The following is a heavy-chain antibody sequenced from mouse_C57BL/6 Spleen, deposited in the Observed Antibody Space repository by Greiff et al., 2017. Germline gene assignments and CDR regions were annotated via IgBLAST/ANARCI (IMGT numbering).Heavy chain of an antibody. J-gene: IGHJ3*01. Sequence: EVKLQESGPELVKPGASVKISCKASGYSFTDYNMNWVKQSNGKSLEWIGVINPNYGTTSYNQKFKGKATLTVAQSSSTAYMQLNSLTSEDSAVYYCARSYYYGSSSFAYWGQGTLVTVSA. D-gene: IGHD1-1*01. V-gene: IGHV1-39*01. CDR3: ARSYYYGSSSFAY. CDR1: GYSFTDYN. CDR2: INPNYGTT.